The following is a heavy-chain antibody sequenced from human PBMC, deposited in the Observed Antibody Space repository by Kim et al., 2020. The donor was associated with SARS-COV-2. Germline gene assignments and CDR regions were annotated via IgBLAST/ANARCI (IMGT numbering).Heavy chain of an antibody. V-gene: IGHV4-34*01. D-gene: IGHD3-22*01. J-gene: IGHJ2*01. CDR1: GGSFSGYY. CDR3: ARGRYYYDSSGYPAARYF. Sequence: SETLSLTCAVYGGSFSGYYWSWIRQPPGKGLEWIGEINHSGSTNYNPSLKSRVTISVDTSKNQFSLKLSSVTAADTAVYYCARGRYYYDSSGYPAARYF. CDR2: INHSGST.